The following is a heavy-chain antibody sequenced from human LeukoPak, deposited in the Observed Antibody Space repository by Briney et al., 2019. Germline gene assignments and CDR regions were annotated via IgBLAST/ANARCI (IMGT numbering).Heavy chain of an antibody. V-gene: IGHV3-15*01. D-gene: IGHD2-15*01. Sequence: GGSLRLSCAASGFTLSHTWMNWVRQAQRKGLEWVGRIRSKTDGAATEYAAPMKGKFTISRDDSKSTLYLQIDSLKAEDTAVYYCATSCSRGSCYWGYFDYCGQGSLVTVSS. CDR3: ATSCSRGSCYWGYFDY. CDR1: GFTLSHTW. CDR2: IRSKTDGAAT. J-gene: IGHJ4*02.